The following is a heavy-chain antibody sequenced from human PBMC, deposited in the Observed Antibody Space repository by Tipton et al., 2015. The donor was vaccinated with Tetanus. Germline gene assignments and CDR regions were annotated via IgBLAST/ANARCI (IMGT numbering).Heavy chain of an antibody. D-gene: IGHD3-10*01. CDR3: ARDPHTIRTGNHRGFDY. J-gene: IGHJ4*02. CDR1: GFDFRSDW. CDR2: IKQDGNEK. Sequence: GSLRLSCAASGFDFRSDWMTWVRQAPGKGLEWVANIKQDGNEKYHVDFVKGRFTISRDNGKNLLYLQMNSLRVEDTAVYYCARDPHTIRTGNHRGFDYWGQGTKVTVSS. V-gene: IGHV3-7*03.